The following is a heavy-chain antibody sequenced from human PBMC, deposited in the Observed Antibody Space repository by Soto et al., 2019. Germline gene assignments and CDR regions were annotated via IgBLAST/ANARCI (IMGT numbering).Heavy chain of an antibody. CDR3: AHSLYDYVWGTNWFDP. J-gene: IGHJ5*02. CDR1: GFSLSTSEVG. V-gene: IGHV2-5*02. Sequence: QITLKESGPTLVKPTQTLTLTCTFSGFSLSTSEVGVGWIRQPPGKALEWLALIYWDDDKRYSPSLKSRLTIPQDTSKNQVVLTMTNMDPVDTATYYCAHSLYDYVWGTNWFDPWGQGTLVTVSS. D-gene: IGHD3-16*01. CDR2: IYWDDDK.